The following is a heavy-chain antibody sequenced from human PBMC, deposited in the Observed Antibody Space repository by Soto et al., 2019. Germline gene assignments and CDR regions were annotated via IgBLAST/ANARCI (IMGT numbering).Heavy chain of an antibody. V-gene: IGHV4-59*01. Sequence: SETLSLTCTVSGGSISSYYWSWIRQPPGKGLEWIGYIYYSGSTNYNPSLKSRVTISVDTSKNQFSLKLSSVTAADTAVYYCASSGIMITFGGVITSPNNWFDPWGQGTLVTVSS. CDR1: GGSISSYY. CDR2: IYYSGST. D-gene: IGHD3-16*01. J-gene: IGHJ5*02. CDR3: ASSGIMITFGGVITSPNNWFDP.